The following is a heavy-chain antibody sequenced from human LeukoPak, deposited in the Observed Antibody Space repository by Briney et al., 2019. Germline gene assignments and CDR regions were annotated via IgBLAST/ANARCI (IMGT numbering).Heavy chain of an antibody. D-gene: IGHD2-2*01. Sequence: ASVKVSCKASGGTFSSYAISWVRQAPGQGLEWMGGIIPIFGTANYAQKFQGRVTITTDGSTSTAYMELSSLRSEDTAVYYCARGQPYRSSTSCYQSDYYYYMDVWGKGTTVTVSS. V-gene: IGHV1-69*05. CDR2: IIPIFGTA. CDR3: ARGQPYRSSTSCYQSDYYYYMDV. J-gene: IGHJ6*03. CDR1: GGTFSSYA.